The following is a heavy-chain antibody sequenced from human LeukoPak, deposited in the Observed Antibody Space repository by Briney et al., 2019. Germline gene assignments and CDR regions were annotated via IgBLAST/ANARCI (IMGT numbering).Heavy chain of an antibody. J-gene: IGHJ4*02. D-gene: IGHD3-9*01. Sequence: SETLSPTCTVSGGSVSSSSYYWGWIRQPPGKGLEWIGSIYYSGSTYYNPSLKSRVTISVDTSKNQFSLKLSSVTAADTAVYYCARNTYDIPFDYWGQGTLVTVSS. CDR2: IYYSGST. V-gene: IGHV4-39*01. CDR3: ARNTYDIPFDY. CDR1: GGSVSSSSYY.